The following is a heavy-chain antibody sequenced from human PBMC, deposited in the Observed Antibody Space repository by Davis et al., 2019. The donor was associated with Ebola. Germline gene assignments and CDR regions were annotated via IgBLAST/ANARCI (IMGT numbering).Heavy chain of an antibody. CDR1: GYTLTELS. CDR2: FDPEDGET. J-gene: IGHJ4*02. Sequence: ASVKVSCKVSGYTLTELSMHWVRQAPGKGLEWMGGFDPEDGETIYAQKFQGRVTMTEDTSTDTAYMELSSLRSEDTAVYYCATEGAVDVGYDYWGQGTLVTVSS. V-gene: IGHV1-24*01. D-gene: IGHD5-12*01. CDR3: ATEGAVDVGYDY.